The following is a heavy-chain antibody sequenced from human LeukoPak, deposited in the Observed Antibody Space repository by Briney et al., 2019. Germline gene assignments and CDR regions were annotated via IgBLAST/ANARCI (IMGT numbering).Heavy chain of an antibody. CDR2: ISAYNGNT. CDR1: GYTFTSYA. CDR3: ARDRIVVVAAAMPDY. J-gene: IGHJ4*02. D-gene: IGHD2-2*01. V-gene: IGHV1-18*01. Sequence: ASVKVSCKASGYTFTSYAISWVRQAPGQGLEWMGWISAYNGNTNYAQKLQGRVTMTTDTSTSTAYMELRSLRSDDTAVYYCARDRIVVVAAAMPDYWGQGTLVTVSS.